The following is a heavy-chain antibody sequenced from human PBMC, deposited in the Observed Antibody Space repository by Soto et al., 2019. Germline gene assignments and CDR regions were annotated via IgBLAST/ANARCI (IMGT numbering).Heavy chain of an antibody. D-gene: IGHD3-10*01. Sequence: TSETLSLTCSVSGGSINSRSYSWGWIRQPPGKGLEWIGTFYNNENPNYNPSLKSRVTISVDTSKKQFSLRLSSVTAADTAVYYCVRQGIGVLHGLVDVWGQGTTVTVSS. CDR1: GGSINSRSYS. V-gene: IGHV4-39*01. CDR2: FYNNENP. CDR3: VRQGIGVLHGLVDV. J-gene: IGHJ6*02.